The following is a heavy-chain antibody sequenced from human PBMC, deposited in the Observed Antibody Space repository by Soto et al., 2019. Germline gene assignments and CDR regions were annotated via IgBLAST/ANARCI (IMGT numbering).Heavy chain of an antibody. CDR1: GFSLSTSGVG. CDR3: AHRPSVLIYFGDYSFDH. V-gene: IGHV2-5*02. Sequence: ESGPTLVNPTQTLTLTCTFSGFSLSTSGVGVGWIRQPPGKALEWLALIYWDDDKRYSPSLKSRLTIALDSSKNQVVLIMTNMDPVDTATYYCAHRPSVLIYFGDYSFDHWGQGTQVTVSS. CDR2: IYWDDDK. J-gene: IGHJ4*02. D-gene: IGHD3-10*01.